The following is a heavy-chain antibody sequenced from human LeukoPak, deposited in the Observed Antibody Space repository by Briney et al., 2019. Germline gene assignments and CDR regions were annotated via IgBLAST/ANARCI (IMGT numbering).Heavy chain of an antibody. J-gene: IGHJ4*02. D-gene: IGHD3-22*01. CDR1: GGTFSRSG. CDR3: ASMSEYYDSSGYNY. CDR2: IIPIFGTA. V-gene: IGHV1-69*05. Sequence: SVKVSCXASGGTFSRSGISWVRQAPGQGLEWMGRIIPIFGTANYAQKFQGRVTITTDESTSTAYMELSSLRSEDTAVYYCASMSEYYDSSGYNYWGQGTLVTVSS.